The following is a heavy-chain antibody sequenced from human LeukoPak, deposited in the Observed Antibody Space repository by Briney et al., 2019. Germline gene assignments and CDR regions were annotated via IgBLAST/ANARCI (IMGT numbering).Heavy chain of an antibody. CDR3: ARQETSSYNGAFDI. Sequence: GGSLRLSCAASGFTVSSNYMHWVRQAPGKGLEWVANIKKDGSEMYYVDSVKGRFTISRDNAKNSLYLQMNSLRADDTAVYHCARQETSSYNGAFDIWGQGTMVTVSS. D-gene: IGHD1-26*01. CDR2: IKKDGSEM. J-gene: IGHJ3*02. V-gene: IGHV3-7*01. CDR1: GFTVSSNY.